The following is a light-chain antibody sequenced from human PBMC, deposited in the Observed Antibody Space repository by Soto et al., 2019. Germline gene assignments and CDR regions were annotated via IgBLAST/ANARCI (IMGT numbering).Light chain of an antibody. CDR2: KVS. J-gene: IGKJ4*01. CDR1: QTLLHSNGKTY. CDR3: LQSLQFPLT. V-gene: IGKV2D-29*01. Sequence: DIVMTQTPLSLSVTPGQSACISCKSSQTLLHSNGKTYLYWYLQKAGQPPQLLIYKVSNLFSGVPDRFSGSGSGTDFTLKISRVEAEDVGVYYCLQSLQFPLTFGGGTKVEIK.